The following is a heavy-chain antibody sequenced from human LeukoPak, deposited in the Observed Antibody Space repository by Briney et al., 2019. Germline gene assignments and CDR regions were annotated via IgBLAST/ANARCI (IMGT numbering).Heavy chain of an antibody. CDR3: ARDGTYYDFWSGYPTTFDY. D-gene: IGHD3-3*01. V-gene: IGHV1-2*02. CDR2: INPNSGGT. Sequence: ASVKVSCKASGYTFTVYYMHWVRQAPGQGLEWMGWINPNSGGTNYAQNFQGRVTMTRDTSISTAYMELSRLRSDDTAVYYCARDGTYYDFWSGYPTTFDYWGQGTLVTVSS. J-gene: IGHJ4*02. CDR1: GYTFTVYY.